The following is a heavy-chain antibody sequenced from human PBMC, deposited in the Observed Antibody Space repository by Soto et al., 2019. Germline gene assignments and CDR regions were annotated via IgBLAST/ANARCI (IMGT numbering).Heavy chain of an antibody. D-gene: IGHD4-4*01. CDR1: GYTFTSYY. CDR2: INPSGGST. V-gene: IGHV1-46*01. J-gene: IGHJ6*02. Sequence: QVQLVQSGAEVKKPGASVKVSCKASGYTFTSYYMHWVRQAPGQGLEWMGIINPSGGSTSYAQKFQGKVTMTRDTSTSTVYMELSSLRSEDTAVYSCAVTVTPSGMDVWGQGTTVTVSS. CDR3: AVTVTPSGMDV.